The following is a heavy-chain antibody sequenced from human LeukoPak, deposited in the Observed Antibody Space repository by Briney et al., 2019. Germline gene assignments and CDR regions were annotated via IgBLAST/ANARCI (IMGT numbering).Heavy chain of an antibody. CDR1: GFTFSNYW. CDR2: INTDGSST. CDR3: ARDPGFCYMDV. V-gene: IGHV3-74*01. J-gene: IGHJ6*03. D-gene: IGHD3-10*01. Sequence: GGSLRLSCSASGFTFSNYWMHWVRQAPGKGLVWVSRINTDGSSTNYADSVKGRFTISRDNAKNTLYLQMNSLRAEDTAVYYCARDPGFCYMDVWGKGTTVTVSS.